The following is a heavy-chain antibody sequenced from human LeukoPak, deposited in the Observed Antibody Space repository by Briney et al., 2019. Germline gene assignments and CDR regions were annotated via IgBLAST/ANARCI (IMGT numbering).Heavy chain of an antibody. D-gene: IGHD3-9*01. CDR3: ARGSRYHDWLSPLDS. V-gene: IGHV1-2*02. CDR1: GYAFSAYY. J-gene: IGHJ4*02. Sequence: ASVKVSCKASGYAFSAYYMHRVRQAPGQGLEWMGWLNPQTGDTHFAQKFQGRVTFTRDTSISTAYMAMSRLRSDDTAVFYCARGSRYHDWLSPLDSWGQGTLVTVSS. CDR2: LNPQTGDT.